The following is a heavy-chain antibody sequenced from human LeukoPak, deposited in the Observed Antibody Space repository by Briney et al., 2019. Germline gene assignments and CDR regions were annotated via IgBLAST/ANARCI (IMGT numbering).Heavy chain of an antibody. J-gene: IGHJ3*02. V-gene: IGHV3-20*04. CDR3: ARGAVVSPTGHDVSDI. CDR1: GFTFDDYG. Sequence: PGGSLRLSCEASGFTFDDYGMNWVRQAPGKGLEWVSGINWNGASTGSADAVKGRFTISRDNAKNSLYLQMNSLTVEDTAFYYCARGAVVSPTGHDVSDIWGQGTMVTVSS. CDR2: INWNGAST. D-gene: IGHD4-23*01.